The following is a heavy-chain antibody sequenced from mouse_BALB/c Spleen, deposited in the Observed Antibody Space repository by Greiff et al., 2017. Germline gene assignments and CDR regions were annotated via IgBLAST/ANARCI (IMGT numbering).Heavy chain of an antibody. CDR2: IRNKANGYTT. J-gene: IGHJ1*01. V-gene: IGHV7-3*02. CDR1: GFTFTDYY. D-gene: IGHD2-13*01. Sequence: EVKLMESGGGLVQPGGSLRLSCATSGFTFTDYYMSWVRQPPGKALEWLGFIRNKANGYTTEYSASVKGRFTISRDNSQSILYLQMNTLRAEDSATYYCARDGGDYWYFDVWGAGTTVTVSS. CDR3: ARDGGDYWYFDV.